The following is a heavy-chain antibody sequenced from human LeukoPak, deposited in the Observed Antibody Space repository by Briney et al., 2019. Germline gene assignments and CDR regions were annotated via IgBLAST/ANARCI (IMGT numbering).Heavy chain of an antibody. CDR1: GGSINSRSYS. J-gene: IGHJ6*03. Sequence: SETLSLTCSVSGGSINSRSYSWTWIRQPPGKDLEWIGSINYRGNTYFNPSLKSRVSMSVDTSTNQFSLRLRSVTAADTAVYYCARDLYVYMDVWGKGTTVTVSS. D-gene: IGHD3-16*01. CDR2: INYRGNT. CDR3: ARDLYVYMDV. V-gene: IGHV4-39*07.